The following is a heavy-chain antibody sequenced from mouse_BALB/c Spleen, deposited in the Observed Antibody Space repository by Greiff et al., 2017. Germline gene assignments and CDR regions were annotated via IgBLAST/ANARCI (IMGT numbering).Heavy chain of an antibody. CDR1: GFTFSSFG. CDR3: ARRLRRHAMDY. J-gene: IGHJ4*01. D-gene: IGHD2-2*01. Sequence: DVMLVESGGGLVQPGGSRKLSCAASGFTFSSFGMHWVRQAPEKGLEWVAYISSGSSTIYYADTVKGRFTISRDNPKNTLFLQMTSLRSEDTAMYYCARRLRRHAMDYWGQGTSVTVSS. CDR2: ISSGSSTI. V-gene: IGHV5-17*02.